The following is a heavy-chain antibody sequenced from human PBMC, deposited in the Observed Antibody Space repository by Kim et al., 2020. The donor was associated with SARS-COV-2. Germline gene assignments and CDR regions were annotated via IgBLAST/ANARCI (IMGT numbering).Heavy chain of an antibody. CDR2: ISGSGGST. CDR3: AKDRVMFGGVIVSFGY. Sequence: GGSLRLSCAASRFTFSSYAMSWVRQAPGKGLEWVSAISGSGGSTYYADSVKGRFTISRDNSKNTLYLQMNSVRAEDTAVYCCAKDRVMFGGVIVSFGYWGQGTLGTVSS. J-gene: IGHJ4*02. V-gene: IGHV3-23*01. D-gene: IGHD3-16*02. CDR1: RFTFSSYA.